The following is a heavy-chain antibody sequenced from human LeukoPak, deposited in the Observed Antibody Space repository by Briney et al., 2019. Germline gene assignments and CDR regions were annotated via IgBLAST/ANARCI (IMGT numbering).Heavy chain of an antibody. J-gene: IGHJ6*02. D-gene: IGHD2-2*01. Sequence: GGSLRLSCAASGFTFSSYAMSGVRQAPGKVLEWVSAISGSGGSTYYADSVKGRFTISRDNSKNTLYLQMNSLRAEDTAVYYCASTYCSSTNCYPNYYYYYSMDVWGQGTTVTVSS. CDR2: ISGSGGST. CDR1: GFTFSSYA. CDR3: ASTYCSSTNCYPNYYYYYSMDV. V-gene: IGHV3-23*01.